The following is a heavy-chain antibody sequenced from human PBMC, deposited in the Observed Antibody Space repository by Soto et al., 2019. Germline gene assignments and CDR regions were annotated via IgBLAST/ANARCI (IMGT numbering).Heavy chain of an antibody. CDR2: TYYRSKWYN. J-gene: IGHJ6*01. CDR1: GGSVSSNSAA. V-gene: IGHV6-1*01. Sequence: SETLSLTCAISGGSVSSNSAACNWIRQSPSRGLEWLGRTYYRSKWYNDYAVSVKSRITINPDTSKNQFSLQLNSVTPEDTAVYYCARVSFRSYSSSWYTTVGYGMEVLGQGTTVSVS. CDR3: ARVSFRSYSSSWYTTVGYGMEV. D-gene: IGHD6-13*01.